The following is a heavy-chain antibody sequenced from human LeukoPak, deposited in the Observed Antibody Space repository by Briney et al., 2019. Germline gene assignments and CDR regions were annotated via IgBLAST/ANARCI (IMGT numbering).Heavy chain of an antibody. Sequence: SETLSLTCTVSGGSISGSSYYWGWIRQPPGKGLEWIGSIYYSGSTYYNPSLKSRVTISVDTSKNQFSLKLSSVTAADTAVYYCARHLLVISGNWFDPWGQGTLVTVSS. J-gene: IGHJ5*02. V-gene: IGHV4-39*01. D-gene: IGHD2-8*02. CDR3: ARHLLVISGNWFDP. CDR2: IYYSGST. CDR1: GGSISGSSYY.